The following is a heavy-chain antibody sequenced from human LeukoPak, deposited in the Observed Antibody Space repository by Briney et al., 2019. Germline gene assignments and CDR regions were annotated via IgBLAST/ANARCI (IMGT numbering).Heavy chain of an antibody. J-gene: IGHJ5*02. CDR1: GGYLTYYY. Sequence: SETLSLTCTVSGGYLTYYYWTWIRQPPGKGLEWIGYIYYSGSTYYNPSLKSRVSISVDTSKNQFSLKLSSVTAADTAVYYCARAGIGIEVAGTIHNWFDPWGQGTQVTVSS. CDR3: ARAGIGIEVAGTIHNWFDP. CDR2: IYYSGST. D-gene: IGHD6-13*01. V-gene: IGHV4-30-4*01.